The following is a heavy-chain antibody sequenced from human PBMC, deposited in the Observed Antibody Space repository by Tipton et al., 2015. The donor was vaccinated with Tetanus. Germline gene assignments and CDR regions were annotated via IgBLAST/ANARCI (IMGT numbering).Heavy chain of an antibody. V-gene: IGHV4-61*01. CDR3: ARANYDFPKKGPFDS. Sequence: TLSLTCTVSGGSITSDNHYWNWIRQPPGKGLEWLAYISYSGSTNSNYSLKSRITISQDTSKNQFSLKLTSVTAADTAVYYCARANYDFPKKGPFDSWGQGTLVIVSS. CDR2: ISYSGST. J-gene: IGHJ4*02. CDR1: GGSITSDNHY. D-gene: IGHD3-3*01.